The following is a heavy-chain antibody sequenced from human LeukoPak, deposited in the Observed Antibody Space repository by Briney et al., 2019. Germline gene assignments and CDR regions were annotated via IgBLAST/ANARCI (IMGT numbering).Heavy chain of an antibody. J-gene: IGHJ4*02. Sequence: GGSLRLSCAASGFTFGPYTMNWVRQPPGKGLQWVSSISGSGSKIYYADSVQGRFTISRDNAKNSLYLQMNSLRSEDTAVYHCASGLNSTPFWGQGTLVTVSS. V-gene: IGHV3-21*01. CDR3: ASGLNSTPF. CDR2: ISGSGSKI. D-gene: IGHD2/OR15-2a*01. CDR1: GFTFGPYT.